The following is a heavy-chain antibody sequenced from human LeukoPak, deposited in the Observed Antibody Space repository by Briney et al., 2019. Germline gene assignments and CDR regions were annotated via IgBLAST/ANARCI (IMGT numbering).Heavy chain of an antibody. D-gene: IGHD6-19*01. CDR2: ISGCGGST. CDR3: AKMYQRWLSTFDY. J-gene: IGHJ4*02. V-gene: IGHV3-23*01. Sequence: TGGSLRLSCAASGFTFSSHAMSWVRQAPGKGLAWVSAISGCGGSTYYEASVKGRFTISRDNSKSALYLQMNSLRAEDTAVYYCAKMYQRWLSTFDYWGQGTLVTVSS. CDR1: GFTFSSHA.